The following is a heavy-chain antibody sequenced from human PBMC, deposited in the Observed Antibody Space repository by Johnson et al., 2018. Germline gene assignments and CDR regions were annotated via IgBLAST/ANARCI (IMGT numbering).Heavy chain of an antibody. J-gene: IGHJ6*03. Sequence: QVQLVQSGAEVKKPGASVKVSCKVSGYTLTRLSIHWVRQAPGKGLEWMGGFNPEDGETLYARKFQGRGTMTEDTSIDTAYMELSSLSSADSAVYYCTTLQISDKSIYSYCYYMDVWGNGTTVTVS. D-gene: IGHD2-21*01. V-gene: IGHV1-24*01. CDR3: TTLQISDKSIYSYCYYMDV. CDR2: FNPEDGET. CDR1: GYTLTRLS.